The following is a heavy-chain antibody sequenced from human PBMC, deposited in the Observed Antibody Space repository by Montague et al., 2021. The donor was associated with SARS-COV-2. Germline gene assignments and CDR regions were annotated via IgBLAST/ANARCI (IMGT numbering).Heavy chain of an antibody. V-gene: IGHV3-48*02. J-gene: IGHJ4*02. D-gene: IGHD3-16*01. CDR1: GFTFSDYA. CDR3: ARDGVREAADY. CDR2: LSTRTPPT. Sequence: SLRLSCAASGFTFSDYAMTWVRLAPATSPDWVSYLSTRTPPTFSVDSVTVRFTISRANNKCSLFLQMNSLRDEDTAVYYCARDGVREAADYWGRGILVTVS.